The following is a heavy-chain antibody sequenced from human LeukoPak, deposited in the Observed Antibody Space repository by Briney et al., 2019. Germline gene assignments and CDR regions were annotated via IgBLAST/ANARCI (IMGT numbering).Heavy chain of an antibody. CDR3: ARERSNAAGTTTTPHFDY. Sequence: PSETLSLTCAVYGGSFSGYYWSWIRQPPGKGLEWIGEINHSGSTNYNPSLKSRVTISVDTSRNQFSLKLSSVTAADTAVYYCARERSNAAGTTTTPHFDYWGQGTLVSVSS. CDR2: INHSGST. V-gene: IGHV4-34*01. D-gene: IGHD6-13*01. CDR1: GGSFSGYY. J-gene: IGHJ4*02.